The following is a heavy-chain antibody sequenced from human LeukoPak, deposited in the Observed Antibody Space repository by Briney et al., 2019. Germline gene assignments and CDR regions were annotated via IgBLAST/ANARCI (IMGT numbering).Heavy chain of an antibody. CDR3: AKGRVDVWGSYRPLYYFDY. D-gene: IGHD3-16*02. Sequence: PGRSLRLSCAASGFTFDDYAMHWVRQAPGKGLEWVSGISWNSGSIGYADSVKGRFTISRDNAKNSLYLQMNSLRAEDMALYYCAKGRVDVWGSYRPLYYFDYWGQGTLVTVSS. V-gene: IGHV3-9*03. CDR1: GFTFDDYA. CDR2: ISWNSGSI. J-gene: IGHJ4*02.